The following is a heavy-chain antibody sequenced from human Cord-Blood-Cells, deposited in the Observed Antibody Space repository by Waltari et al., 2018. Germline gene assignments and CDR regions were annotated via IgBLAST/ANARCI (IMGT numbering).Heavy chain of an antibody. CDR3: ARTGGEWLEYFQH. CDR2: IYYSGST. D-gene: IGHD3-3*01. J-gene: IGHJ1*01. V-gene: IGHV4-31*03. CDR1: GGPTSRGGYY. Sequence: QVQLQESGPGLVKPSQTLSLTCTVPGGPTSRGGYYWTWLRQHPGKGLEWIGYIYYSGSTYYNPSLKSRVTISVDTSKNQFSLKLSSVTAADTAVYDCARTGGEWLEYFQHWGQGTLVTVSS.